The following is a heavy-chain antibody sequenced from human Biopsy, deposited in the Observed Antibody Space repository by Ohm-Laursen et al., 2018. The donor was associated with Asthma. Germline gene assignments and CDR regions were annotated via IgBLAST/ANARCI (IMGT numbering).Heavy chain of an antibody. D-gene: IGHD3-22*01. CDR2: IYSGGTS. Sequence: GSLRLSCTASGLTVSRDHMFWVRQAPGKGLEWVSVIYSGGTSHTADSVRGRFTISRDYSKNTLYLQMHSLRAEGTAVYYCARGDSSNWSHYYFDYWGQGTLVTVSS. CDR1: GLTVSRDH. V-gene: IGHV3-53*01. CDR3: ARGDSSNWSHYYFDY. J-gene: IGHJ4*02.